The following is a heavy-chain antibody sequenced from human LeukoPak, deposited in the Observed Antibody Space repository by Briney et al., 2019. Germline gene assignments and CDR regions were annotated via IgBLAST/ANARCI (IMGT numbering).Heavy chain of an antibody. V-gene: IGHV4-31*03. J-gene: IGHJ4*02. CDR1: GGSISSGDYY. CDR3: AAELDYYDSSGYYYFDY. Sequence: SETLSLTCTVSGGSISSGDYYWSWIRQHPGKGLEWIGYIYYSGSTYYNPSLKSRVTISVDTSKNQFSLKLSSVTAADTAVYYCAAELDYYDSSGYYYFDYWGQGTLVTVSS. CDR2: IYYSGST. D-gene: IGHD3-22*01.